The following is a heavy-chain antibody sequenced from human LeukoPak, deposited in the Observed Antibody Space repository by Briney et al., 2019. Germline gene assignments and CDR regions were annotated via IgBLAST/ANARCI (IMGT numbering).Heavy chain of an antibody. J-gene: IGHJ4*02. CDR1: GGTFTNYA. D-gene: IGHD3-10*01. CDR2: IIPIFGTA. V-gene: IGHV1-69*13. CDR3: ARGPIYGSGSYPSFDY. Sequence: ASVKVSCKASGGTFTNYAFSWVRQAPGQGLEWMGGIIPIFGTANYAQKSQGRVTITADESTSTAYMELSSLRSEDTAVYYCARGPIYGSGSYPSFDYWGQGTLVTVSS.